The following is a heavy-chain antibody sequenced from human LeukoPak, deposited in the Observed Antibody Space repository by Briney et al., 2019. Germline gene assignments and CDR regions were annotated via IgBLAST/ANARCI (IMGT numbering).Heavy chain of an antibody. D-gene: IGHD5-18*01. Sequence: VGSLRLSCAVSGFTFTSYAMSWVRQAPGKGVEWVAGISVSGSRTYYSDSVKGLFTISRDNSKNTLLLHMSRVRDEDTAVYYCANQRLFTWIRLWEYGMDVWGLGTTVIVSS. V-gene: IGHV3-23*01. CDR3: ANQRLFTWIRLWEYGMDV. CDR2: ISVSGSRT. CDR1: GFTFTSYA. J-gene: IGHJ6*02.